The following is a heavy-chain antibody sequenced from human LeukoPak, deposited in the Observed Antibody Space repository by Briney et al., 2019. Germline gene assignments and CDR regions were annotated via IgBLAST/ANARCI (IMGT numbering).Heavy chain of an antibody. J-gene: IGHJ6*03. CDR2: ISNSGST. V-gene: IGHV4-59*11. CDR1: GGSISSHY. Sequence: PWETLSLTCTVSGGSISSHYWTWIRQSPVKGLEWIGDISNSGSTSYNPSLKSRVTISIDTSKNQFSLKPSSVTAADTAVYYCGRDALVGFFSYYYMDVWGKGTTVTVSS. CDR3: GRDALVGFFSYYYMDV. D-gene: IGHD2-15*01.